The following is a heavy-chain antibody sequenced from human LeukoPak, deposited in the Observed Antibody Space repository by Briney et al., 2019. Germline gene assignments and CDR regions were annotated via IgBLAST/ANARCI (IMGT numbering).Heavy chain of an antibody. Sequence: GGSLRLSCSASGFTFSTYAMHWVRQAPGKGLEYVSAISSNGNNTYYADSVKGRFTISRGNSKNTLYLQMTSLRTEDTAVYYCVKDGRGWLVDYWGQGTLVTVSS. CDR1: GFTFSTYA. D-gene: IGHD6-19*01. CDR3: VKDGRGWLVDY. CDR2: ISSNGNNT. V-gene: IGHV3-64D*06. J-gene: IGHJ4*02.